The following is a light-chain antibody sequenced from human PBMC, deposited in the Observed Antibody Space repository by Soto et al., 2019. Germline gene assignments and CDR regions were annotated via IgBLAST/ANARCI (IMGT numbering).Light chain of an antibody. V-gene: IGLV2-14*01. J-gene: IGLJ1*01. CDR2: EVT. Sequence: SALTQPASVCGSPGQSITISCTGTSGDIGSYNRVSWYQQHPGKAPKLIIYEVTDRPSGVSNRFSGSKSGNTASLTISGLQAEDEAEYYCSSYTNINTRACVFGTGTKVTVL. CDR3: SSYTNINTRACV. CDR1: SGDIGSYNR.